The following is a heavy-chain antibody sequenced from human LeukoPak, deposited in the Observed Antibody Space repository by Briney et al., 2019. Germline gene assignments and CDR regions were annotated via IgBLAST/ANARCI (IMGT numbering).Heavy chain of an antibody. D-gene: IGHD3-22*01. CDR1: GFTFSNYY. V-gene: IGHV3-11*04. CDR2: ISSSGSYI. CDR3: AREDDSSGYYYRY. J-gene: IGHJ4*02. Sequence: KPGGSLRLSCAASGFTFSNYYMNWIRQAPGKGLEWVSSISSSGSYIYYADSVKGRFTISSDNAKNSLDRQMNSLRAEDTSVYYCAREDDSSGYYYRYWGQGTLVTVSS.